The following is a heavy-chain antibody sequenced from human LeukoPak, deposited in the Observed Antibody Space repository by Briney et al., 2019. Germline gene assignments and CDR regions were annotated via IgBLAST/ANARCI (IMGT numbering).Heavy chain of an antibody. CDR3: ARELRQDY. CDR2: ISSSGSTI. J-gene: IGHJ4*02. V-gene: IGHV3-48*03. CDR1: GFTFSSYE. Sequence: GGSLRLSCAASGFTFSSYEMNWVRQAPGKGLERVSYISSSGSTIYYADSVKGRFTISRDNAKYSLYLQMNRLRAEDTAVYYCARELRQDYWGQGTLVTVSS. D-gene: IGHD4-17*01.